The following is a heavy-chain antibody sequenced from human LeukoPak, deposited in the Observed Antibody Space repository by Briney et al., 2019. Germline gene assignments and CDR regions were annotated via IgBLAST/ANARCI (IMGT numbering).Heavy chain of an antibody. Sequence: PSETLSLTCAVYGGSFSGYYWSWIRQPPGKGLEWIGEINHSGSTNYNPSLKSRVTISVDTSKNQFSLKLSSVTAADTAVYYCARGRRRAFDIWGQGTMVTVSS. D-gene: IGHD5-24*01. CDR1: GGSFSGYY. CDR2: INHSGST. V-gene: IGHV4-34*01. J-gene: IGHJ3*02. CDR3: ARGRRRAFDI.